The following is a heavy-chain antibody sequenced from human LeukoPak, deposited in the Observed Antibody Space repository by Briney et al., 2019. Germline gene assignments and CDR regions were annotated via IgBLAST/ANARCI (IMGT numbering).Heavy chain of an antibody. CDR1: GFTFSSYN. Sequence: GGSLRLSCEASGFTFSSYNMNWVRQAPGKGLEWVLGISGSGVSTYYADSVKGRFTISRDNSKNTLYLQMNSLRAEDTAVYYCAKDRSYYDSSGYIYYFDYWGQGTLVTVSS. J-gene: IGHJ4*02. CDR2: ISGSGVST. CDR3: AKDRSYYDSSGYIYYFDY. V-gene: IGHV3-23*01. D-gene: IGHD3-22*01.